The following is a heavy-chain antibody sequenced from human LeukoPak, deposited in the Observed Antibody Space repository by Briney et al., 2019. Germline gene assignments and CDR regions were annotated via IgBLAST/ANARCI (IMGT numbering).Heavy chain of an antibody. J-gene: IGHJ4*02. CDR2: IYSGGST. CDR1: GFTVSSNY. D-gene: IGHD6-19*01. Sequence: GGSLRLSCAVSGFTVSSNYMSWVRQAPGKGLEWVSVIYSGGSTYYTDSVKGRFTISRDISKNTLYLQMNSLTAGDTALYYCASHYTSGWAFFDYWGQGTLVTVSS. CDR3: ASHYTSGWAFFDY. V-gene: IGHV3-53*01.